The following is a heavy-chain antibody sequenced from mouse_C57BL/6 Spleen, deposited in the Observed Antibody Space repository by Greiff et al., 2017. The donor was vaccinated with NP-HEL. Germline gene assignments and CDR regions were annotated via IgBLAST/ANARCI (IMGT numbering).Heavy chain of an antibody. J-gene: IGHJ2*01. CDR1: GYTFTSYW. V-gene: IGHV1-55*01. CDR3: ARSRDLDYYGSGFDY. Sequence: QVHVKQPGAELVKPGASVKMSCKASGYTFTSYWITWVKQRPGQGLEWIGDIYPGSGSTNYNEKFKSKATLTVDTSSSTAYMQLSSLTSEDSAVYYCARSRDLDYYGSGFDYWGQGTTLTVSS. CDR2: IYPGSGST. D-gene: IGHD1-1*01.